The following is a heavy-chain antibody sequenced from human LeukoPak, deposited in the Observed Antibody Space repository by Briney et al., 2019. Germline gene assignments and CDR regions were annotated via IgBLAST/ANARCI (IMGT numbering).Heavy chain of an antibody. V-gene: IGHV1-69*13. D-gene: IGHD3-22*01. CDR2: IIPIFGTA. Sequence: SVKVSCKASGGTFSSYAISWVRQAPGQGLEWMGGIIPIFGTANYAQKFQGRVTITADESTSTAYMELSSLRSEDTAVYYCARGRRYYDSSGPSDYWGQGTLVTVSS. CDR3: ARGRRYYDSSGPSDY. J-gene: IGHJ4*02. CDR1: GGTFSSYA.